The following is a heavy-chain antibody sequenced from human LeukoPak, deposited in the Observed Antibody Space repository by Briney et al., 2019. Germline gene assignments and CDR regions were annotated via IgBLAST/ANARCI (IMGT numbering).Heavy chain of an antibody. V-gene: IGHV3-53*01. J-gene: IGHJ4*02. Sequence: GGSLRLSCAASGFILSSKYMNWVRQAPGKGLEWVSVIYSGGSTYYDDSVKGRFTISRDNSKNTLYLQMNSLRAEDTAVYYCARRGSGIAAAFDYWGQGTLVTVSS. CDR1: GFILSSKY. CDR2: IYSGGST. D-gene: IGHD6-13*01. CDR3: ARRGSGIAAAFDY.